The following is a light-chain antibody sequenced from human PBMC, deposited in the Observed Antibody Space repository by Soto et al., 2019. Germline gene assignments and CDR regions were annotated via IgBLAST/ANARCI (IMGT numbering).Light chain of an antibody. CDR3: CSYAGSSTFPYV. J-gene: IGLJ1*01. V-gene: IGLV2-23*02. CDR2: EVS. CDR1: RSDVGSYNL. Sequence: QAALTQPASVSGSPGQSITISCPGTRSDVGSYNLVSWYQHHPGKAPKLMIYEVSKRPSGVSNRFSGSKSGNTASLTISGLQAEDGADYYCCSYAGSSTFPYVFGTGTKVTVL.